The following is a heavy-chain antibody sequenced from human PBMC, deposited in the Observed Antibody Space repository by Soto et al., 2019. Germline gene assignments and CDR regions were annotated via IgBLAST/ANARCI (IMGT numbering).Heavy chain of an antibody. Sequence: GGSLRLSCAASGFTFSSYGMHWVRQAPGKGLEWVAVIWNDGSNKYYEDSGKGRFTITRDNSKNTLSLKMNSLRAEDTAVYYCAIIPLYYYGSGSSFDYWGQGTLVTVSS. D-gene: IGHD3-10*01. CDR1: GFTFSSYG. V-gene: IGHV3-33*01. CDR2: IWNDGSNK. CDR3: AIIPLYYYGSGSSFDY. J-gene: IGHJ4*02.